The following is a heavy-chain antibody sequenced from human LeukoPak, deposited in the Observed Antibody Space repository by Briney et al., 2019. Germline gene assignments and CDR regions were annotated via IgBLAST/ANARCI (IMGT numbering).Heavy chain of an antibody. CDR3: ARGSYYYGSGSSNYFDY. J-gene: IGHJ4*02. V-gene: IGHV1-2*02. CDR1: GYTFTGYY. Sequence: ASVKVSCKASGYTFTGYYMHWVRQAPGQGLEWMGWINPNSGGTNYAQKFQGRVTMTRDTSISTAYMELSRLRSDDTAVYYCARGSYYYGSGSSNYFDYWGQETLVTVSS. D-gene: IGHD3-10*01. CDR2: INPNSGGT.